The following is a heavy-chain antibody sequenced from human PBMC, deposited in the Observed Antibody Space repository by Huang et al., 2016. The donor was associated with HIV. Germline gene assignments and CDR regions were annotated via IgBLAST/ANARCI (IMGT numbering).Heavy chain of an antibody. CDR2: MNPNTGNT. CDR1: GYTFTNYD. V-gene: IGHV1-8*02. D-gene: IGHD4-17*01. CDR3: ARSAYGDLDY. Sequence: QVHLVQSGAEVKKPGASVKVSCKASGYTFTNYDINWVRQAPGRGVEWMGWMNPNTGNTCFAKSFQGRVTMTRKTSITTAYMELTSLTSEDTAVYYCARSAYGDLDYWGLGTLVIVSS. J-gene: IGHJ4*02.